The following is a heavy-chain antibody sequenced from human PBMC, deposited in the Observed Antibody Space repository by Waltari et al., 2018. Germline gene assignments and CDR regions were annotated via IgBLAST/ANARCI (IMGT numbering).Heavy chain of an antibody. V-gene: IGHV1-69*02. D-gene: IGHD6-6*01. Sequence: QVQLVQSGAEVKKPGSSVKVSCKASGGTFSSYTISWVRQAPGQGLEWMGRIIPILGIANYAQKFQGRVTITADKSTSTAYMELSSLRSEDTAVYYCARGGSSSDYYYGMDVWGQGTTVTVSS. CDR2: IIPILGIA. CDR3: ARGGSSSDYYYGMDV. J-gene: IGHJ6*02. CDR1: GGTFSSYT.